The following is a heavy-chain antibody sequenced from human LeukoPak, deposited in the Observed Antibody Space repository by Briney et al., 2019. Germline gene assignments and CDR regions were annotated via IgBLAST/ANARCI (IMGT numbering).Heavy chain of an antibody. CDR1: GFTFSSYS. D-gene: IGHD3-22*01. CDR2: ISSSSGYI. V-gene: IGHV3-21*01. J-gene: IGHJ4*02. Sequence: GGSLRLSCAASGFTFSSYSMNWVRQAPGKGLEWVSSISSSSGYIYYADSVKGRFTISRDNAKNSLYLQMNSLRAEDTAVYYCARDYYDSSGYDQFDYWGQGTLVTVSS. CDR3: ARDYYDSSGYDQFDY.